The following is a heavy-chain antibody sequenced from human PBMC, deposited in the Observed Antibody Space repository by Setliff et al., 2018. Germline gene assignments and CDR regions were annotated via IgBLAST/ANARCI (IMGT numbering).Heavy chain of an antibody. CDR3: ARGNSRSSVWYVVPHFDY. CDR2: INPNSGDT. Sequence: GASVKVSCKTSGFRFTSFGFSWVRQAPGQGLEWMGCINPNSGDTTFAQKFQGRVTITRDTSNSTDYMDLSRLTSDDTAVYYCARGNSRSSVWYVVPHFDYWGQGTLVTVSS. CDR1: GFRFTSFG. V-gene: IGHV1-2*02. J-gene: IGHJ4*02. D-gene: IGHD6-19*01.